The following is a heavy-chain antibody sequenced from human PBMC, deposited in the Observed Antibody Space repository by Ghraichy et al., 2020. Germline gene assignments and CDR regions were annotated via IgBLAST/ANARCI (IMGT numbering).Heavy chain of an antibody. V-gene: IGHV1-69*13. D-gene: IGHD1-1*01. Sequence: SVKVSCKASGGTFSSYAISWVRQAPGQGLEWMGGIIPIFGTANYAQKFQGRVTITADESTSTAYMELSSLRSEDTAVYYCAWTGELERRGERAFDIWGQGTMVTVSS. J-gene: IGHJ3*02. CDR2: IIPIFGTA. CDR3: AWTGELERRGERAFDI. CDR1: GGTFSSYA.